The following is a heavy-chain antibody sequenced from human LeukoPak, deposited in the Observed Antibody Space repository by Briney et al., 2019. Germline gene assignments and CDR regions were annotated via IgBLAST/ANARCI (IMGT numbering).Heavy chain of an antibody. D-gene: IGHD1-26*01. Sequence: GGPLRLSCAASGFTFSSYSMNWVRQAPGKGLEWVSAISGSGGSTYYADSVKGRFTISRDNSKNTLYLQMNSLRAEDTAVYYCAKSTRIVGATVDYWGQGTLVTVSS. CDR2: ISGSGGST. CDR1: GFTFSSYS. CDR3: AKSTRIVGATVDY. J-gene: IGHJ4*02. V-gene: IGHV3-23*01.